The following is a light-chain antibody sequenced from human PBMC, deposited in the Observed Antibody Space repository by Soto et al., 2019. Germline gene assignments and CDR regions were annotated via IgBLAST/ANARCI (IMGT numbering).Light chain of an antibody. CDR3: RQYGSSPSYT. J-gene: IGKJ2*01. CDR2: GAS. V-gene: IGKV3-20*01. Sequence: EIVLTQSPGTLSLSPGERATLSCRASQSVSSSSYLAWYQQKPVQAPRLLIYGASSRATGIPDRFSGRGSATDFTLTISRLEPEDFAVYYCRQYGSSPSYTFGQGTKLEIK. CDR1: QSVSSSSY.